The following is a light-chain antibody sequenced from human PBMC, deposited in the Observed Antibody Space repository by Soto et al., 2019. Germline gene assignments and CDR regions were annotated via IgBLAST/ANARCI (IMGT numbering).Light chain of an antibody. CDR3: SSYTSSSTKV. V-gene: IGLV2-14*01. J-gene: IGLJ1*01. CDR2: EVS. CDR1: SSDVGGYKY. Sequence: QSVLTQPASVSGSPGQSITISCTGTSSDVGGYKYVSWYQQHPGKAPKLMIYEVSNRPSGVSNRFSGSKSGNTASLTISGLQAEDEYDYYCSSYTSSSTKVFGTGTKVTVL.